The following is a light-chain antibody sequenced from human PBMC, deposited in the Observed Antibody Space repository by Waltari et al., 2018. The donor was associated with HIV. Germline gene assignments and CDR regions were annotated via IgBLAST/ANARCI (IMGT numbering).Light chain of an antibody. J-gene: IGLJ3*02. V-gene: IGLV1-44*01. CDR3: AAWDDSLNGWV. CDR1: RSNIGSNT. Sequence: QSVLTQPPSASGTPGQRVTISCSGSRSNIGSNTVSWYQQLPGTAPKLFSYSNNQRPSGLHYRFSGSNSGTSASLAISGLQSEDESDYYCAAWDDSLNGWVFGGGTKLTVV. CDR2: SNN.